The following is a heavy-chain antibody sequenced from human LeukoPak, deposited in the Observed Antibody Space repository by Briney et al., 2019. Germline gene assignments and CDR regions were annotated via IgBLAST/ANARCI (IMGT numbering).Heavy chain of an antibody. CDR2: ISSSSSYI. J-gene: IGHJ4*02. Sequence: GGSLRLSCAASGFTFSSYSMNWVRQAPGKGLEWVSSISSSSSYIYYADSVKGRFTISRDNAKNSLYLQMNSLGAEDTAVYYCARAARIAVAGTYPDYWGQGTLVTVSS. CDR1: GFTFSSYS. D-gene: IGHD6-19*01. V-gene: IGHV3-21*01. CDR3: ARAARIAVAGTYPDY.